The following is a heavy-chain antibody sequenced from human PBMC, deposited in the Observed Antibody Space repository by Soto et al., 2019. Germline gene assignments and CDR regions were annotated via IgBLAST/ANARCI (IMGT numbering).Heavy chain of an antibody. CDR3: AKDRLVVVVAAAFDY. CDR2: ISYDGSNK. CDR1: GFTFSSYG. V-gene: IGHV3-30*18. Sequence: QVQLVESGGGVVQPGRSLRLSCAASGFTFSSYGMHWVRQAPGKGLEWVAVISYDGSNKYYADSVKGRFTISRDNSKNXXXXXXNSLRXXDTXXYYXAKDRLVVVVAAAFDYWGQGTPVTVSS. D-gene: IGHD2-15*01. J-gene: IGHJ4*02.